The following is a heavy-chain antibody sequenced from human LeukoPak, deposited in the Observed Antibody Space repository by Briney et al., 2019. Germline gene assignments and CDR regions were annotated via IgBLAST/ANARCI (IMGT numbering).Heavy chain of an antibody. V-gene: IGHV3-21*01. Sequence: PGGSLRLSCAASGFTVSSNYMSWVRQAPGKGLEWVSSITDSSSSMYYADSVKGRFTISRDNAKNSLYLQMNSLRAEDTAVYYCARDFSSGSYYGDYYFDYWGQGTLVTVSS. D-gene: IGHD1-26*01. CDR2: ITDSSSSM. CDR3: ARDFSSGSYYGDYYFDY. CDR1: GFTVSSNY. J-gene: IGHJ4*02.